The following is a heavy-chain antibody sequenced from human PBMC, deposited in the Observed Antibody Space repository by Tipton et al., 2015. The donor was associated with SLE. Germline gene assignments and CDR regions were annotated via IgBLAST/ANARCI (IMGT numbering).Heavy chain of an antibody. D-gene: IGHD2-2*01. V-gene: IGHV3-7*01. Sequence: SLRLSCAASGFTFSSYWMTWVRQAPGKGLEWVANINEDGSENFHAASVEGRFTISRDNANNLLYLQMNSLRVEDTGVYYCARIYAEWGQGTPVTVSS. CDR2: INEDGSEN. CDR3: ARIYAE. CDR1: GFTFSSYW. J-gene: IGHJ4*02.